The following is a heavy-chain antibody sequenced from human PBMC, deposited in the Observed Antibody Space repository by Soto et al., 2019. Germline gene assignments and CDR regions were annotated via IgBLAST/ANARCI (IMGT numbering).Heavy chain of an antibody. Sequence: GGSLRLSCAASGFTFSSYAMSWVRQAPGKGLEWVSAISGSGGSTYYADSVKGRFTISRDNSKNTLYLQMNSLRAEDTAVYYCAKPPVLVRGASYYSDYWGQGTLVTVS. V-gene: IGHV3-23*01. CDR3: AKPPVLVRGASYYSDY. CDR1: GFTFSSYA. CDR2: ISGSGGST. J-gene: IGHJ4*02. D-gene: IGHD3-10*01.